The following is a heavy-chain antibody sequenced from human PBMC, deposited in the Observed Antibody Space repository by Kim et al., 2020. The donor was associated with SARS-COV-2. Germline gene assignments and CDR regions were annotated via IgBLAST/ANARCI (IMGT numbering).Heavy chain of an antibody. CDR3: ARRTILTGYSDY. CDR2: IYYSGST. D-gene: IGHD3-9*01. J-gene: IGHJ4*02. V-gene: IGHV4-39*01. CDR1: GGSISSSSYY. Sequence: SETLSLTCTVSGGSISSSSYYWGWIRQPPGKGLEWIGSIYYSGSTYYNPSLKSRVTISVDTSKNQFSLKLSSVTAADTAVYYCARRTILTGYSDYWGQGTLVTVSS.